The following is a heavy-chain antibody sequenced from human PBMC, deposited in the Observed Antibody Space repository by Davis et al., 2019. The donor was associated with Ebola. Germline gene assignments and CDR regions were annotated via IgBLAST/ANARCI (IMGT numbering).Heavy chain of an antibody. CDR1: GGSVSSGSYY. CDR2: IYYSGST. J-gene: IGHJ3*02. V-gene: IGHV4-61*01. Sequence: MPSETLSLTCTVSGGSVSSGSYYWSWIRQPPGKGLEWIGYIYYSGSTNYNPSLKSRVTISVDTSKNQFSLKLSSVTAADTAVYYCARDFPSGEGAFDIWGQGTMVTVSS. D-gene: IGHD3-10*01. CDR3: ARDFPSGEGAFDI.